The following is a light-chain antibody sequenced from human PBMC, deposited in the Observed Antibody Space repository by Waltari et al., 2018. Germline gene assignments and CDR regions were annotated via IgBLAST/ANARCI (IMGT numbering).Light chain of an antibody. CDR2: DVS. Sequence: HSALTQPASVSGSPGQSITISCTGTSSDVGGYNYVPGYQQHPGKAPKLMIFDVSKRPSGVSNRFSGSKSGNTASLTVSGLQAEDETDYYCSSYISSDTLELFGGGTSLTVL. V-gene: IGLV2-14*03. J-gene: IGLJ2*01. CDR1: SSDVGGYNY. CDR3: SSYISSDTLEL.